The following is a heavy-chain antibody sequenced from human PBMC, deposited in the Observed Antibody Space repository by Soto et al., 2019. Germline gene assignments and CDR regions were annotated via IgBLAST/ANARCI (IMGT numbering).Heavy chain of an antibody. Sequence: ASVKVSCKVSGYTFTSYGISWVRQAPGQGLEWMGWISAYNGNTNYAQKLQGRVTMTTDTSTSTAYMELRSLRSDDTAVYYCARVRVEEQWLDYYYYGMDVWGQGTKVTVSS. J-gene: IGHJ6*02. CDR2: ISAYNGNT. V-gene: IGHV1-18*04. CDR3: ARVRVEEQWLDYYYYGMDV. D-gene: IGHD6-19*01. CDR1: GYTFTSYG.